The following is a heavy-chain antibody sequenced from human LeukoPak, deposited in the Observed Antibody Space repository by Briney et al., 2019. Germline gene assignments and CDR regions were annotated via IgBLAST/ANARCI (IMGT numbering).Heavy chain of an antibody. CDR1: GGSFSGYY. Sequence: SETLSLTCAVYGGSFSGYYWSWIRQPPGKGLEWIGEINHSGSTNYNPSLKSRVTISVDTSKNQFSLKLSSVTAADTAVYYCARGSYDFWSGYTSGRYYYYGMDVWGQGTTVTVSS. V-gene: IGHV4-34*01. J-gene: IGHJ6*02. CDR3: ARGSYDFWSGYTSGRYYYYGMDV. D-gene: IGHD3-3*01. CDR2: INHSGST.